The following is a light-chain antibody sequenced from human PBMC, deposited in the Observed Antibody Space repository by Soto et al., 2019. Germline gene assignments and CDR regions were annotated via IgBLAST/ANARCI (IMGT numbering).Light chain of an antibody. J-gene: IGKJ4*01. V-gene: IGKV1-16*02. CDR1: QGISNY. CDR3: HQYNSLPLT. CDR2: SAS. Sequence: DIQMHQSPSSLSASVGDRVTITCRACQGISNYLGWFQQKPGQAPKSLIYSASSLQSGVPSKFIGSGSGTDFTLTISSLQPEDSATYYCHQYNSLPLTFGGGTKVEI.